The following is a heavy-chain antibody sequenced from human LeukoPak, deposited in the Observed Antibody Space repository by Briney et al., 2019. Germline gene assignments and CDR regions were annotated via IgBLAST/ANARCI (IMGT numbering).Heavy chain of an antibody. D-gene: IGHD3-9*01. CDR1: GGTFSSYA. V-gene: IGHV1-69*13. CDR2: IIPIFGTA. CDR3: ARSHYDILTGYFGWFDP. J-gene: IGHJ5*02. Sequence: GASVKVSCKASGGTFSSYAISWVRQAPGQGLEWMGGIIPIFGTANYAQKFQGRVTITADESTSTAYMELSSLRSEDTAVYYCARSHYDILTGYFGWFDPWGQGTLVTVSS.